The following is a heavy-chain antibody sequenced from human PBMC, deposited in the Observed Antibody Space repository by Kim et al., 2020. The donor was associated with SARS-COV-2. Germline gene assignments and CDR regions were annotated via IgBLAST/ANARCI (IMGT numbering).Heavy chain of an antibody. D-gene: IGHD6-13*01. Sequence: SETLSLTCAVYGGSFSGYYWSWIRQPPGKGLEWIGEINHSGSTNYNPSLKSRVTISVDTSKNQFSLKLSSVTAADTAVYYCARRGGIAVVYWGQGTLVTVSS. CDR1: GGSFSGYY. J-gene: IGHJ4*02. CDR3: ARRGGIAVVY. V-gene: IGHV4-34*01. CDR2: INHSGST.